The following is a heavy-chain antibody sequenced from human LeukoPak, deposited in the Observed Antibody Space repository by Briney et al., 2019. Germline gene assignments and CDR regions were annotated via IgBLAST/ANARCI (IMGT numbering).Heavy chain of an antibody. V-gene: IGHV3-7*01. Sequence: GGSLRLSCTVSGIRFNDYWMSWVRQAPGKGLEWVANIKEDGGEMYCVDSVKGRFIISRDNAKNSVYLQMNILRVEDTAVYYCASGMIEFDYWGQGTLVTVSS. CDR1: GIRFNDYW. D-gene: IGHD1-14*01. CDR2: IKEDGGEM. CDR3: ASGMIEFDY. J-gene: IGHJ4*02.